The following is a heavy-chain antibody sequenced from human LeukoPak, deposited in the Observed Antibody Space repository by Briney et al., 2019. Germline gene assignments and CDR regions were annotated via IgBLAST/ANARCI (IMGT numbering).Heavy chain of an antibody. CDR3: ARGARHLHAAYYYVDV. D-gene: IGHD1-26*01. V-gene: IGHV1-8*03. J-gene: IGHJ6*03. Sequence: ASVKVSCKASGYTFTSYDINWVRQATGQGLEWMGWMNPNSGNTGYAQKFQGRVTITRNTSISTAYMELSSLRSEDTAVYYCARGARHLHAAYYYVDVWGKGTTVTVSS. CDR1: GYTFTSYD. CDR2: MNPNSGNT.